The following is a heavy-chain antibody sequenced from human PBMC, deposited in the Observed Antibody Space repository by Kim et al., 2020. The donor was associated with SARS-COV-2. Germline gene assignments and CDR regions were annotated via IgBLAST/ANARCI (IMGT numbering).Heavy chain of an antibody. J-gene: IGHJ4*02. V-gene: IGHV1-18*04. CDR1: GYTFTSYG. Sequence: ASVKVSCKAFGYTFTSYGISWVRQAPGQGLGWMGWISVYNGNTNYAQKLQGRVTMTTDTSTSTAYMELRSLRSDDTAVYYCARDDAVAGTFDYWGQVTLVTVSS. D-gene: IGHD6-19*01. CDR3: ARDDAVAGTFDY. CDR2: ISVYNGNT.